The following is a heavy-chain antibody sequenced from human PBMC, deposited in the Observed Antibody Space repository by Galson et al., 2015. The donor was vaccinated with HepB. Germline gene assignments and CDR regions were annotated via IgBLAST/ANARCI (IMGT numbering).Heavy chain of an antibody. CDR3: ASLYGGTYGFGSLIAFDL. Sequence: SVKVSCKASGYTFSSYSVSWVRQAPGQGLEWMGWISGFNGKTNYAQNLQGRVTMTLDTSTTTAYMDLRGLRSGDTAMYYCASLYGGTYGFGSLIAFDLWGQGTMVTVSS. J-gene: IGHJ3*01. CDR1: GYTFSSYS. V-gene: IGHV1-18*01. D-gene: IGHD1-26*01. CDR2: ISGFNGKT.